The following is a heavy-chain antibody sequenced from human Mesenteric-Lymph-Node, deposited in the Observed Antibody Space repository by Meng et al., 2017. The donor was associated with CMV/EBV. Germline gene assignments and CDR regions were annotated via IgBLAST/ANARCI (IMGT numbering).Heavy chain of an antibody. CDR1: GYTFIDYY. V-gene: IGHV1-2*06. CDR3: ARDRDTDWYSPFDY. Sequence: QVKLVHSGAAVNNPGASVRVSCKASGYTFIDYYINLVRPAPGQGLEWMGRINPKTGGSSYAQNFQRRVTITRDTSINTAYMEVNRLNSDVTAMYYCARDRDTDWYSPFDYWGQGTLVTVSS. CDR2: INPKTGGS. D-gene: IGHD3-9*01. J-gene: IGHJ4*02.